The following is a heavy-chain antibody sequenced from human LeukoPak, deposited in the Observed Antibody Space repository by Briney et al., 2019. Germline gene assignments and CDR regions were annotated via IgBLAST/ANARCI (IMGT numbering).Heavy chain of an antibody. CDR2: ISGSGSTI. CDR3: AELGITMIGGV. V-gene: IGHV3-48*03. Sequence: GGSLRLSCAASGFTFSSYAMSWVRQAPGKGLEWVSYISGSGSTIYYADSVKGRFAISRDNAKNSLYLQMNSLRAEDTAVYYCAELGITMIGGVWGKGTTVTISS. J-gene: IGHJ6*04. CDR1: GFTFSSYA. D-gene: IGHD3-10*02.